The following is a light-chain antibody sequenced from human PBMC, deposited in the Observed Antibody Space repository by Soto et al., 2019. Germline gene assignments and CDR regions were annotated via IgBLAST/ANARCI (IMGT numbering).Light chain of an antibody. CDR3: QQVNSYPLT. V-gene: IGKV1-9*01. Sequence: DIHLTQSPSLLSASVGDRVTITCRASQGISQYVAWYQQKPGKAPKLLIYTATVLQGGVPSRFSGTGSGTEFILTISSLQPEDCATYYCQQVNSYPLTFGGGTKVDIK. J-gene: IGKJ4*01. CDR1: QGISQY. CDR2: TAT.